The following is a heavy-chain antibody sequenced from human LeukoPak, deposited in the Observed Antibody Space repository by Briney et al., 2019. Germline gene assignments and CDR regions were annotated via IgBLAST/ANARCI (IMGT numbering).Heavy chain of an antibody. D-gene: IGHD5-18*01. CDR2: IYTSGST. CDR1: GGSISSYY. J-gene: IGHJ6*03. V-gene: IGHV4-4*07. CDR3: ARRNGYSYGHPYYYYYYYMDV. Sequence: SETLSLTCTVSGGSISSYYWSWIRQPAGKGLEGIGRIYTSGSTNYNPSLKSRVTISVDTSKNQFSLKLSSVTAADTAVYYCARRNGYSYGHPYYYYYYYMDVWGKGTTVTVSS.